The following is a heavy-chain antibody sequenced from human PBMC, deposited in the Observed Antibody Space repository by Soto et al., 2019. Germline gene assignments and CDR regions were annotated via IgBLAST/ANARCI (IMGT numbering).Heavy chain of an antibody. J-gene: IGHJ4*02. CDR3: ARGQEYYYDSSGYYFDY. V-gene: IGHV3-33*01. CDR2: IWYDGSNK. Sequence: PGGSLRLSCSASGFTFSSYGMHWVRQAPGKGLEWVAVIWYDGSNKYYADSVKGRFTISRDNSKNTLYLQMNSLRAEDTAVYYCARGQEYYYDSSGYYFDYWGQGTLVTVSS. D-gene: IGHD3-22*01. CDR1: GFTFSSYG.